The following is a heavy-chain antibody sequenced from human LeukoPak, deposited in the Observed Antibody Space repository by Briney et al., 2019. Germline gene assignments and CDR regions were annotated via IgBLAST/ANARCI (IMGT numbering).Heavy chain of an antibody. CDR3: ARARGYYFSLPFGP. CDR1: GDSISNYY. D-gene: IGHD3-3*01. Sequence: SETLSLTCTVSGDSISNYYWSWIRQPPGKGLEWIGYIYYSGSTNYNPSLKSRVSISIYASKNLFSLELSSVTAADTAVYYCARARGYYFSLPFGPWGQGTLVTVSS. CDR2: IYYSGST. V-gene: IGHV4-59*01. J-gene: IGHJ5*02.